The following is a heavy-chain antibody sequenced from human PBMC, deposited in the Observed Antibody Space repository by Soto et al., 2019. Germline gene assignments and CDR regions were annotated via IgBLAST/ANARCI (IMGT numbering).Heavy chain of an antibody. J-gene: IGHJ3*02. CDR3: TREGGDAFDI. CDR2: ISYDGSDK. Sequence: QVQLVESGGGVVQPGRSLRLSCAASGFTFRSYAMHWVRQAPGKGLEWVAFISYDGSDKFYADSVKGRFTISRDNSKNTLYVQMNSLRAEDTAVYYCTREGGDAFDIWGQGTTVTVSS. D-gene: IGHD1-26*01. V-gene: IGHV3-30-3*01. CDR1: GFTFRSYA.